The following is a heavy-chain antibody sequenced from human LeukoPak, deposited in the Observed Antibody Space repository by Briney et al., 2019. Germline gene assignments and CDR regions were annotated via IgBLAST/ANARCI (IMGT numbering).Heavy chain of an antibody. Sequence: EASVKVSCKASGYTFTSYGISWVRQAPGQGLEWMGWISAYNGNTNYAQKLQGRVTMTTDTSTSTAYMELRSLRSDDTAVYYCARNWAYYDILTGYGPFDYWGQGTLVTVSS. J-gene: IGHJ4*02. CDR1: GYTFTSYG. V-gene: IGHV1-18*01. CDR3: ARNWAYYDILTGYGPFDY. D-gene: IGHD3-9*01. CDR2: ISAYNGNT.